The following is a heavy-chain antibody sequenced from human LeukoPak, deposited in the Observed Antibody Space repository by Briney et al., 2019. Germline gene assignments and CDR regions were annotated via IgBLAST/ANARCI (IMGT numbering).Heavy chain of an antibody. CDR1: GFTFSPYG. CDR3: ARVPSQLPLAY. Sequence: PGGSLRLSCAASGFTFSPYGMHWVRQAPGKGLEWVAVISYDGSDKYYADSVKGRFTISRDNSKNTLYLKMNRLRPDDTAVYYCARVPSQLPLAYGAQGPLSTVSS. V-gene: IGHV3-30*03. J-gene: IGHJ4*02. CDR2: ISYDGSDK. D-gene: IGHD2-2*01.